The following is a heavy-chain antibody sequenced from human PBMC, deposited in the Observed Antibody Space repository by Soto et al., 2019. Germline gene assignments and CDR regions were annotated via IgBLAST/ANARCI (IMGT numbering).Heavy chain of an antibody. CDR1: GYTFTSYG. D-gene: IGHD6-19*01. Sequence: QVQLVQSGAEVKKPGASVKVSCKASGYTFTSYGISWVRQAPGQGLEWMGWVNAYNGNTNYAQKFQGRVTMTTDTSTSTAYMEMWNLRSGDTAVYYCAKEAVSGRTGFDYWGQGTLVTVPS. CDR3: AKEAVSGRTGFDY. J-gene: IGHJ4*02. CDR2: VNAYNGNT. V-gene: IGHV1-18*01.